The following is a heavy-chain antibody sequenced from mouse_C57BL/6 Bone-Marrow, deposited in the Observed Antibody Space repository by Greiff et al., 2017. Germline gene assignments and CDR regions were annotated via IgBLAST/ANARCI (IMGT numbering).Heavy chain of an antibody. V-gene: IGHV1-54*01. D-gene: IGHD2-5*01. CDR3: ARGRGYSNLRFAWFAY. J-gene: IGHJ3*01. CDR1: GYAFTNYL. CDR2: INPGSGGT. Sequence: QVQLQQSGAELVRPGTSVKVSCKASGYAFTNYLIEWVKQRPGQGLAWIGVINPGSGGTNYNEKFKGKATLTADKSSSTAYMQLSSLTSEDSAVYFCARGRGYSNLRFAWFAYWGQGTLVTVSA.